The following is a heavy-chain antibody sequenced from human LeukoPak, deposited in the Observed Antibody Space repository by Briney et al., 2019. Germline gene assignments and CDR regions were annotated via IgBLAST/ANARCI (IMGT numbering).Heavy chain of an antibody. CDR3: ARDQGRYSGSMMAFDI. V-gene: IGHV1-18*01. D-gene: IGHD1-26*01. Sequence: ASVKVSYKASGYTFTSYGISWVRQAPGQGLEWMGWISAHNGNTNYAQKLQGRATMTTDTSTSTAYMELRSLRSDDTAVYYCARDQGRYSGSMMAFDIWGQGTMVTVSS. CDR1: GYTFTSYG. CDR2: ISAHNGNT. J-gene: IGHJ3*02.